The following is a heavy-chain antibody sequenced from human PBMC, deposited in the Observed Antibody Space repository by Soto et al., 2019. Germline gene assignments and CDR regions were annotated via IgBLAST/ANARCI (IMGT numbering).Heavy chain of an antibody. Sequence: QVQLVESGGGVVQPGRSLRLFCAASGFTFSTYGMHWVRQAPGKGLEWVAVISYDGSNKYYADSVKGRFTISRDNSKNTLYLQMNSLRAEDTAVYYCARVVPAAMYYYYGMDVWGQGTTVTASS. J-gene: IGHJ6*02. CDR3: ARVVPAAMYYYYGMDV. V-gene: IGHV3-30*03. D-gene: IGHD2-2*01. CDR1: GFTFSTYG. CDR2: ISYDGSNK.